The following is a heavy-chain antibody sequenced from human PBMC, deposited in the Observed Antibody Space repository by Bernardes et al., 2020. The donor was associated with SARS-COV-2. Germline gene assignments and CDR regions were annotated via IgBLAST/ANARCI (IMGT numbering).Heavy chain of an antibody. V-gene: IGHV3-23*01. CDR1: GFTFGNYG. D-gene: IGHD2-2*01. J-gene: IGHJ5*02. Sequence: GSLILSCATSGFTFGNYGMSWVRQAPGKGLEWVAYITEGSERSIYADSVKGQFTISRDNSRDTLYLQLSNLRAEDTAIYYCAREPSRRADLWGQGTLVTVSS. CDR2: ITEGSERS. CDR3: AREPSRRADL.